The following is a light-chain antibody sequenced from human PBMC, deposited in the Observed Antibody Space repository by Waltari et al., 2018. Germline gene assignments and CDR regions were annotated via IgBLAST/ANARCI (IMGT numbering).Light chain of an antibody. CDR2: TAS. CDR3: QQSYSIPLT. J-gene: IGKJ4*01. Sequence: DIQMTQSPSSLSASVGDRVTITCRARETIRIYLNWYQQKPGKAPKLLINTASRLQSGVPSRFSGSGSGTDFTLTISTLQHEDFATYYCQQSYSIPLTFGGGTKVEIK. CDR1: ETIRIY. V-gene: IGKV1-39*01.